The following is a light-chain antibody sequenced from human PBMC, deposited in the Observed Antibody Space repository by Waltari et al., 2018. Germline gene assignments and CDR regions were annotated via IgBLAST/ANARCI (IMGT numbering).Light chain of an antibody. CDR2: DAS. CDR1: QSVGRA. CDR3: QMYVRLPVT. J-gene: IGKJ1*01. Sequence: ETVLTLSPVTLALSPGARATLSCRASQSVGRALAWYQQKPGQAPRLLIYDASSRATGISDKFSGSGSGTDFSLTISRVEPEDFAVYFCQMYVRLPVTFGQGTKVEVK. V-gene: IGKV3-20*01.